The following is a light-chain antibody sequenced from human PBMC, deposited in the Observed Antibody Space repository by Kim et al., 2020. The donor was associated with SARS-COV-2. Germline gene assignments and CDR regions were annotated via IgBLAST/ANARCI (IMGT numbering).Light chain of an antibody. CDR2: GAS. Sequence: SPGERAPLSCRAIQSVSSTLAWYQQKPGQAPRLLIYGASTRATGIPARFSGSGSGTEFTLTISSLQSEDFAVYYCQQYNNWPGTFGQGTKVDIK. J-gene: IGKJ1*01. CDR3: QQYNNWPGT. CDR1: QSVSST. V-gene: IGKV3-15*01.